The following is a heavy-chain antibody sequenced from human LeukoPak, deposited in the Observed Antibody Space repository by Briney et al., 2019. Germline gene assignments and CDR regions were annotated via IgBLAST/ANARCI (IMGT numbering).Heavy chain of an antibody. D-gene: IGHD2-21*02. J-gene: IGHJ4*02. CDR1: GFTFGSYA. CDR3: ARIVVVTATSKDY. CDR2: ISYDGSNK. Sequence: GGSLRLSCAASGFTFGSYAMYWVRQAPGKGLEWVAVISYDGSNKYYADSVKGRFTISRDNSKNTLYLQMNSLRAEDTAVYYCARIVVVTATSKDYWGQGTLVTVSS. V-gene: IGHV3-30-3*01.